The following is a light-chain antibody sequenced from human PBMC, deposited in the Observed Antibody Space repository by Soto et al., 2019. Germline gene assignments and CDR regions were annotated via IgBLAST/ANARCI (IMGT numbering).Light chain of an antibody. CDR3: QQYDNLPLT. CDR1: QDISKS. V-gene: IGKV1-33*01. J-gene: IGKJ4*01. CDR2: DAS. Sequence: DVHMTQSPSSLSASVGDRITITCQANQDISKSLNWFQQKPNEAPKVLIYDASNLQTGVPSRFSGGGSGTDFALTISSLQAEDSATYYCQQYDNLPLTFAGGTKVEIK.